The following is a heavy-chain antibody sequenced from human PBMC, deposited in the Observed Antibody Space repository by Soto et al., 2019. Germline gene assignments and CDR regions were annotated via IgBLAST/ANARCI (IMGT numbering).Heavy chain of an antibody. CDR1: GGSFNNDA. CDR3: ARVDYGDDHSYYYGMAV. J-gene: IGHJ6*02. V-gene: IGHV1-69*17. CDR2: IIPISEIT. D-gene: IGHD4-17*01. Sequence: VQLVQSGGEVKKPGSSVKVSCKASGGSFNNDAINWVRQAPGQGLEWLGGIIPISEITEYAQKFQGRVILTADKSPGRAYMELSSLRLEDTALYYWARVDYGDDHSYYYGMAVGGQGPTVTVSS.